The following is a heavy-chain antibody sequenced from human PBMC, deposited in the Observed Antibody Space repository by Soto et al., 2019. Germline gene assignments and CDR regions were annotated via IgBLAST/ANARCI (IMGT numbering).Heavy chain of an antibody. CDR1: GGTFSSYA. Sequence: GASVKVSCKASGGTFSSYAISWVRQAPGQGLEWMGGIIPIFGTANYAQKFQGRVTITADESTSTAYMELSSLRSEDTAVYYCARDFLPAGPLYYDILTGSAASFYYGMDVWGQGTTVTVSS. D-gene: IGHD3-9*01. CDR3: ARDFLPAGPLYYDILTGSAASFYYGMDV. J-gene: IGHJ6*02. CDR2: IIPIFGTA. V-gene: IGHV1-69*13.